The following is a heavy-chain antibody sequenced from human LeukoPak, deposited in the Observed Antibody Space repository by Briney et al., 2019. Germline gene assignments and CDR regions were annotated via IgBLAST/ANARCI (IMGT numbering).Heavy chain of an antibody. V-gene: IGHV3-30*04. CDR2: ISYDGSIN. CDR1: GFTFNSYA. CDR3: ARDRRYCSGGSCYFDYFFDY. D-gene: IGHD2-15*01. Sequence: PGGSLRLSCAASGFTFNSYAVHWVRQAPGKGLEWVALISYDGSINLYSASVNGRFTISRDNSKNTLYLQMNSLRADDTALYFCARDRRYCSGGSCYFDYFFDYWGQGTLVTVSS. J-gene: IGHJ4*02.